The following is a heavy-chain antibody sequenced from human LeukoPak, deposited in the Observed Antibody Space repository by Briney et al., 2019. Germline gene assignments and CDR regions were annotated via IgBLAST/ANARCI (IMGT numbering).Heavy chain of an antibody. Sequence: GGSLRLSCAASGFTFSTYSMNWVRQAPGKGLEWVSYISYTNIIYYADSVKGRFTISRDNAKNSLYLQMNSLRAGDTAVYYCARAEQWLDFDYWGQGTLVTVSS. CDR2: ISYTNII. CDR3: ARAEQWLDFDY. CDR1: GFTFSTYS. J-gene: IGHJ4*02. D-gene: IGHD6-19*01. V-gene: IGHV3-48*01.